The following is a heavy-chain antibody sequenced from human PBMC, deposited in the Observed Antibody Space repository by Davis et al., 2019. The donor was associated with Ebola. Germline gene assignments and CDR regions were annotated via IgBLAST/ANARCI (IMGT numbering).Heavy chain of an antibody. V-gene: IGHV4-39*01. J-gene: IGHJ5*02. CDR2: IYYTGHI. D-gene: IGHD2-8*01. CDR1: GGSISTTSYY. CDR3: ARVFPHCTNGVCPPSWFDP. Sequence: SETLSLTCTVSGGSISTTSYYWAWIRQPPGKGLEWLGSIYYTGHIYYNPSLKSRVTLSVDTSKNQFSLKVYSVTAADTSVYYCARVFPHCTNGVCPPSWFDPWGLGTLVTVSS.